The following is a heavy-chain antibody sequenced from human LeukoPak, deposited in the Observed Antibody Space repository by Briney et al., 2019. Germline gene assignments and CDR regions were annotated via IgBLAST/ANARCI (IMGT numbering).Heavy chain of an antibody. J-gene: IGHJ4*02. D-gene: IGHD6-13*01. CDR1: GYTFTTYW. CDR3: ARHGLGSSWFGFDY. V-gene: IGHV5-51*01. Sequence: GESLKISCKGSGYTFTTYWIGWVRQMPGKGLEWVGIIYPGDSDPRYSPSFQGQVTISADMSISTAYLQWSSLKASDSAMYYCARHGLGSSWFGFDYWGQGTLVTVSS. CDR2: IYPGDSDP.